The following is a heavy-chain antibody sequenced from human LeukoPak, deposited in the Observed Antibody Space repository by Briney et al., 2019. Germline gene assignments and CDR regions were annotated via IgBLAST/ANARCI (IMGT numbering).Heavy chain of an antibody. V-gene: IGHV1-3*01. CDR1: GYTFTSYA. D-gene: IGHD3-9*01. Sequence: ASVKVSCKASGYTFTSYAMHWVRQAPGQRLEWMGWINAGNGNTKYSQKFQGRVTITRDTSASTAYMELSSPRSEDTAVYYCARSGSDYDILTGYYPQTFDYWGQGTLVTVSS. J-gene: IGHJ4*02. CDR2: INAGNGNT. CDR3: ARSGSDYDILTGYYPQTFDY.